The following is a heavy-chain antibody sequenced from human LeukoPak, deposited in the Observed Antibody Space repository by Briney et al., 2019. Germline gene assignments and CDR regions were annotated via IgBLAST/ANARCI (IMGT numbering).Heavy chain of an antibody. J-gene: IGHJ5*02. Sequence: ASVKVSCKASGYTSTSYGISWVRQAPGQGLEWRGWISADNGNTNYAQKLQGRRTMTTDTSTSTAYLELRSLRSDDAAVYYCARVSSRHPMITMVRGVKNTWFDPWGQGTLVTVSS. V-gene: IGHV1-18*01. D-gene: IGHD3-10*01. CDR1: GYTSTSYG. CDR2: ISADNGNT. CDR3: ARVSSRHPMITMVRGVKNTWFDP.